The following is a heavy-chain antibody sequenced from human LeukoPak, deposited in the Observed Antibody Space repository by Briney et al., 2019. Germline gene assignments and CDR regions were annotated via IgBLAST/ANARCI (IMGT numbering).Heavy chain of an antibody. V-gene: IGHV3-74*01. CDR3: VRGNDYGGPHY. J-gene: IGHJ4*02. CDR2: IDRDGSRI. Sequence: GGSLRLSCAVSGFTFSSYWMHWVRQAPGKGLVWVSRIDRDGSRINYADSVKGRFTISRDNGKNSLFLQMNSLRAEDAAVYYCVRGNDYGGPHYWGQGTLVTVSS. D-gene: IGHD4-23*01. CDR1: GFTFSSYW.